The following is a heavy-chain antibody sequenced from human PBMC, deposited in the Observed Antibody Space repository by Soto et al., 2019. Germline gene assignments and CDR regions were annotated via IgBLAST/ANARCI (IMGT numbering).Heavy chain of an antibody. J-gene: IGHJ4*02. CDR1: GYTFTSYG. V-gene: IGHV1-18*04. CDR2: ISGYSGNT. CDR3: AREGRNYYESSGYYGLGY. D-gene: IGHD3-22*01. Sequence: QVQLVQSGAEVKKPGASVKVSCKASGYTFTSYGMSWVRQAPGQGLEWMGWISGYSGNTNYAQNLQGRVTMTTDTSTSTAYMGRRSRRSDDTAVYYCAREGRNYYESSGYYGLGYWGQGTLVTVSS.